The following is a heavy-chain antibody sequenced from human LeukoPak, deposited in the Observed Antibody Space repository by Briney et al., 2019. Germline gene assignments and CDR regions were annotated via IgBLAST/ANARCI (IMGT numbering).Heavy chain of an antibody. Sequence: GASVKASCKASGYTFTSYAMHWVRQAPGQRLEWMGWINAGNGNTKYSQEFQGRVTITRDTSASTAYMELSSLRSEDMAVYYCARGTVGYYYDSSGYFDYWGQGTLVTVSS. CDR3: ARGTVGYYYDSSGYFDY. CDR1: GYTFTSYA. J-gene: IGHJ4*02. D-gene: IGHD3-22*01. V-gene: IGHV1-3*03. CDR2: INAGNGNT.